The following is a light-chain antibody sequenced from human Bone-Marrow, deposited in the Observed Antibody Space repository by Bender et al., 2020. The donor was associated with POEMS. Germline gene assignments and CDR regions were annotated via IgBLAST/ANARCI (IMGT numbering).Light chain of an antibody. J-gene: IGLJ2*01. CDR1: DFGDKY. V-gene: IGLV3-1*01. CDR3: QAWDTYSVI. CDR2: QDT. Sequence: SYEVTQPPSVSVSPGQTASITCSGDDFGDKYVAWYQQKPGQSPVLVIYQDTKRPSGIPGRFSGDNSGNTTTLTISGTQAMDEADYYCQAWDTYSVIFGGGTKLTVL.